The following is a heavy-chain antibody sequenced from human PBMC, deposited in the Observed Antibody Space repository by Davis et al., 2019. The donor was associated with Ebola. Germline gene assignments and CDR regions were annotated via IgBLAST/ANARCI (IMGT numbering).Heavy chain of an antibody. CDR3: ARSSGPSDI. D-gene: IGHD3-10*01. J-gene: IGHJ3*02. Sequence: SETLSLTCSVSGDSIRYFYWSWIRQPPGKGLEWIGEINHSGSTNYNPSLKSRVTISIDTSKTQFSLRLSSVTAADTAVYYCARSSGPSDIWGQGTMVTVSS. CDR2: INHSGST. CDR1: GDSIRYFY. V-gene: IGHV4-34*01.